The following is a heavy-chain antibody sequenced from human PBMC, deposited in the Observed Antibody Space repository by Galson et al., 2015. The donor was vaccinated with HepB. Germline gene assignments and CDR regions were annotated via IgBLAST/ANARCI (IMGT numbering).Heavy chain of an antibody. V-gene: IGHV1-2*02. Sequence: SVKVSCKASGYTFTAYFMHWVRQAPGQGLEWMGLINPNSGATNYAEKFQGRVTLTRDTSISTAYMELSSLTSDDTAVYYCARVWEDIVVVPADYYYYMDVWGKGTTVTVSS. J-gene: IGHJ6*03. CDR3: ARVWEDIVVVPADYYYYMDV. CDR1: GYTFTAYF. CDR2: INPNSGAT. D-gene: IGHD2-2*01.